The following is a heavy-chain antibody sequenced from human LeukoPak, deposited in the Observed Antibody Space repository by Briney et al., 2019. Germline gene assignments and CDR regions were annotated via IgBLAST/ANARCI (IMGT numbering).Heavy chain of an antibody. CDR1: GYTFTSYD. V-gene: IGHV1-8*03. CDR2: MNPNSGNT. Sequence: ASVKVSCKASGYTFTSYDINWVRQATGQGLEWMGWMNPNSGNTGYAQKFQGRVTITRNTSISTAYMELSSLRSEDTAVYYCARGRRYSSSWAYNWFDSWGQGTLVTVSS. CDR3: ARGRRYSSSWAYNWFDS. J-gene: IGHJ5*01. D-gene: IGHD6-6*01.